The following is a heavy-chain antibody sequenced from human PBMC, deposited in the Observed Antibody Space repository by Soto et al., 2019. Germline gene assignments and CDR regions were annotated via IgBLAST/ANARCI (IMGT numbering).Heavy chain of an antibody. D-gene: IGHD6-13*01. J-gene: IGHJ6*02. V-gene: IGHV4-4*07. CDR3: ARDRFSSWTPYYYYYYGMDV. Sequence: QVQLQESGPGLVKPSETLSLTCTVSGGSISSYYWSWIRQPAGKGLEWIGRIYTSGSTNYKPSLKSRVTMSVDTSKNQFSLKLSSVTAADTAVYYCARDRFSSWTPYYYYYYGMDVWGQGTTVTVSS. CDR2: IYTSGST. CDR1: GGSISSYY.